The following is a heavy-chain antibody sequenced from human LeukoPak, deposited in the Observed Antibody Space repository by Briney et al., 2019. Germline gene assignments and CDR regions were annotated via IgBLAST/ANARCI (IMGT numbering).Heavy chain of an antibody. CDR3: ARGSSSSWSAFDY. D-gene: IGHD6-13*01. V-gene: IGHV4-4*07. CDR1: GGSISSYY. Sequence: PSETLSLTCTVSGGSISSYYWCWIRQPVGKGLEWIGRIQTSGSTNYNPSLKSRVTMSVDTSKNQFSLKLSFVTAADTAVYYCARGSSSSWSAFDYWGQGTLVTVSS. CDR2: IQTSGST. J-gene: IGHJ4*02.